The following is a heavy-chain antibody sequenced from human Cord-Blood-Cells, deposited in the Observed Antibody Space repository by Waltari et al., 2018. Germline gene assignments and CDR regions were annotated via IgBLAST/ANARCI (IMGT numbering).Heavy chain of an antibody. CDR3: ARGLQLLWFGEFDY. Sequence: VQLQQWGAGLLKPSETLSLTCAVYGGSFSGYYWSWIRPPPGKGLEWIGEINHSGSTNYNPSLKSRVTISVDTSKNQFSLKLSSVTAADTAVYYCARGLQLLWFGEFDYWGQGTLVTVSS. CDR2: INHSGST. V-gene: IGHV4-34*01. CDR1: GGSFSGYY. J-gene: IGHJ4*02. D-gene: IGHD3-10*01.